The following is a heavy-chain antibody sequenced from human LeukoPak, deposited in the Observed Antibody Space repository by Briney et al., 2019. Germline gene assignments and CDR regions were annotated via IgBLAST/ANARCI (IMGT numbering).Heavy chain of an antibody. CDR1: GFIFSRYG. D-gene: IGHD6-19*01. CDR2: ISGSGGTT. J-gene: IGHJ4*02. Sequence: GGSLRLSCAASGFIFSRYGMSWVRQAPGKGLEWVPAISGSGGTTYYTDSVKGRFTISRDNSKNTLYLQINSPRAEDTAIYYCAKDHLPGIVVADRDYWGQGTLVTVSS. V-gene: IGHV3-23*01. CDR3: AKDHLPGIVVADRDY.